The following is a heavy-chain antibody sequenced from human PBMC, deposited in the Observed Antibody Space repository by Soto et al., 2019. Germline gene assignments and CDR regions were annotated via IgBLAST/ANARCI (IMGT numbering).Heavy chain of an antibody. J-gene: IGHJ4*02. CDR3: ARAPKVYYYDSSGYYSY. CDR1: GFTFSSYW. CDR2: IKQDGSEK. D-gene: IGHD3-22*01. V-gene: IGHV3-7*05. Sequence: GGSLRLSCAASGFTFSSYWMSWVRQAPGKGLEWVANIKQDGSEKYYVDSVKGRFTISRDNAKNSLYLQMNSLRAEDTAVYYCARAPKVYYYDSSGYYSYWGQGTLVTVSS.